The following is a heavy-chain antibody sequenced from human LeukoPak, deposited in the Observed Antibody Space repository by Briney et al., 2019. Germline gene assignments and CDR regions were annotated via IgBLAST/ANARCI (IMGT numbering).Heavy chain of an antibody. CDR3: ARDVRFLEWPFDY. D-gene: IGHD3-3*01. Sequence: GGSLRLSXAASGFTFSSYSMNWLRQAPGKGLEWVSSISSSSSNIYYADSVKGRFTISRDNAKNSLYLQMNSLRAEDTAVYYCARDVRFLEWPFDYWGQGTLVTVSS. CDR1: GFTFSSYS. J-gene: IGHJ4*02. CDR2: ISSSSSNI. V-gene: IGHV3-21*01.